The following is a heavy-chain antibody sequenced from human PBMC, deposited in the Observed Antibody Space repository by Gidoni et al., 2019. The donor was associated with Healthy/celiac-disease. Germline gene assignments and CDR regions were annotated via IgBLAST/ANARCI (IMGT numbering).Heavy chain of an antibody. CDR2: ISYDGSNK. CDR3: ASDGAKGYYGMDV. V-gene: IGHV3-30*03. CDR1: GFTFSSYG. Sequence: QVQLVESGGGVVQPGRSLRLSCAASGFTFSSYGMHWVRQAPGKGLEWVAVISYDGSNKYYADSVKGRFTISRDNSKNTLYLQMNSLRAEDTAVYYCASDGAKGYYGMDVWGQGTTVTVSS. J-gene: IGHJ6*02.